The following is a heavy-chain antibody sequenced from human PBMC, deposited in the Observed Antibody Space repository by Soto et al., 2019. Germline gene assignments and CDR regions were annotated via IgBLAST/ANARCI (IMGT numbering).Heavy chain of an antibody. D-gene: IGHD3-16*02. V-gene: IGHV3-33*01. CDR1: GFTFSSYG. Sequence: WGSLRLSCAASGFTFSSYGMHWVRQAPGKGLEWVAVIWYDGSNKYYADSVKGRFTISRDNSKNTLYLQMNSLRAEDTAVYYCARDQADDYIWGSYRNIDYWGQGTLVTVSS. CDR3: ARDQADDYIWGSYRNIDY. CDR2: IWYDGSNK. J-gene: IGHJ4*02.